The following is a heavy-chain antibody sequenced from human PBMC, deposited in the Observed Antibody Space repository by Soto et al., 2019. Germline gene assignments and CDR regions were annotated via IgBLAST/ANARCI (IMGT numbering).Heavy chain of an antibody. V-gene: IGHV3-21*01. Sequence: GGSLRLSCVASGFTFSSHSMNWVRQAPGKGLEWVSSISSSSSYIYYADSVKGRFPISRDNAKNSLYLQMNSLRAEDTAVYYCASGGLGDCWGQGTQVTVSA. CDR2: ISSSSSYI. D-gene: IGHD3-16*01. CDR3: ASGGLGDC. CDR1: GFTFSSHS. J-gene: IGHJ4*02.